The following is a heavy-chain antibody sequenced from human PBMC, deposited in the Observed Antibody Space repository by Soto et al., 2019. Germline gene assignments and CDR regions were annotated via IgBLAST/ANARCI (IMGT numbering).Heavy chain of an antibody. V-gene: IGHV4-4*02. CDR2: IYYSGST. CDR1: GGSISSSNW. D-gene: IGHD1-26*01. J-gene: IGHJ6*02. Sequence: SETLSLTCAVSGGSISSSNWWSWVRQPPGKELQYIGYIYYSGSTNYNPSLKRRVTISDDTSTNQFSLTLSSVTAADTAVYYCARGGWEREEYYMDAWREAITVTV. CDR3: ARGGWEREEYYMDA.